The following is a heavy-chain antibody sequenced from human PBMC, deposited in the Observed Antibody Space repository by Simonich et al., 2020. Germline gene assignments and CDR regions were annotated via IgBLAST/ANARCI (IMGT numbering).Heavy chain of an antibody. CDR1: GYTFTGYY. CDR2: LNPNSWRT. D-gene: IGHD5-18*01. CDR3: ARVSGGTAMVTSTFDI. J-gene: IGHJ3*02. V-gene: IGHV1-2*02. Sequence: QVQLVQSGAEVKKPGASVKVSCKASGYTFTGYYMHWVRQAPGQGLEWIVWLNPNSWRTNDAQTFQGRVTMTRDTSISTAYMELSRLRSDDTAVYYCARVSGGTAMVTSTFDIWGQGTMVTVSS.